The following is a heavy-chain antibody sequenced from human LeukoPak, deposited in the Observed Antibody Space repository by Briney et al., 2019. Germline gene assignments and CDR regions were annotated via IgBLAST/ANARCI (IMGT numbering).Heavy chain of an antibody. Sequence: SETLSLTCAVYGGSFSGYYWSWIRQPPGKGLEWIGEINHSGSTNYNPSLKSRVTISVDTSKNQFSLKLSSVTAADTAVYYCARHDVYSSSHKWWFDPWGQGTLVTVSS. V-gene: IGHV4-34*01. CDR1: GGSFSGYY. CDR3: ARHDVYSSSHKWWFDP. D-gene: IGHD6-13*01. CDR2: INHSGST. J-gene: IGHJ5*02.